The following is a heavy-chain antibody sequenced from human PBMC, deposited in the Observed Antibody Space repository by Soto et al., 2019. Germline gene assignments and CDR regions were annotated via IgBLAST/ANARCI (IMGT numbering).Heavy chain of an antibody. Sequence: QVQLVQSGAEVKKPGSSVKVSCKASGGSFSNYALNWVRQAPGQGLEWMGRIVPFVGITKYAQKFQGRVTITADNSTSTGYMELSSLRSEDTAVYYCAREMGATNDYWGQGTLVTVSS. CDR2: IVPFVGIT. CDR3: AREMGATNDY. V-gene: IGHV1-69*04. CDR1: GGSFSNYA. J-gene: IGHJ4*02. D-gene: IGHD1-26*01.